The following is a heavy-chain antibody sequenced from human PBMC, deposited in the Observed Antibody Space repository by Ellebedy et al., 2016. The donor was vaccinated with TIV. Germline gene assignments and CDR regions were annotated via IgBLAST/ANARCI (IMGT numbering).Heavy chain of an antibody. CDR1: GFTVSTNY. V-gene: IGHV3-53*01. Sequence: GESLKISCAASGFTVSTNYMKWVRQAPGKGLEWVSAIFSDGNTYYADSVKGRFTICRDNSKNTLYLQMNSLRAEDTAVYYCARGVGSGWFDPWGQGTLVTVSS. D-gene: IGHD2-15*01. CDR3: ARGVGSGWFDP. J-gene: IGHJ5*02. CDR2: IFSDGNT.